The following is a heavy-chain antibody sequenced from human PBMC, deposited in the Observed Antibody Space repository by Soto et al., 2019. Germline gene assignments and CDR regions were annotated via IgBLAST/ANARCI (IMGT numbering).Heavy chain of an antibody. CDR3: ARDPSLGEIDY. V-gene: IGHV3-7*01. Sequence: EVQLVESGGGFVQPGGSLRLSCGASGLAFSTSWMAWVRQAPGKGLEWVAELNPDGSVKSYVDTVRGRVTISRDNAKKSVQIKMNSLKVADADIYYCARDPSLGEIDYWGRGTLVTVSP. J-gene: IGHJ4*02. CDR2: LNPDGSVK. CDR1: GLAFSTSW. D-gene: IGHD3-16*01.